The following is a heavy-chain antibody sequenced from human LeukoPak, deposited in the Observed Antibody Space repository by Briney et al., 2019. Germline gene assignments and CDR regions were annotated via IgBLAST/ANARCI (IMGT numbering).Heavy chain of an antibody. D-gene: IGHD4-17*01. J-gene: IGHJ3*02. CDR3: ASTTVTEDAFDI. V-gene: IGHV4-39*01. CDR1: GGSISSSSYY. Sequence: SETLSLTCTVSGGSISSSSYYWGWIRQPPGKGLEWIGSIYYSGSTYYNPSLRSRVTISVDTSKNQFSLKLSSVTAADTAVYYCASTTVTEDAFDIWGQGTMVTVSS. CDR2: IYYSGST.